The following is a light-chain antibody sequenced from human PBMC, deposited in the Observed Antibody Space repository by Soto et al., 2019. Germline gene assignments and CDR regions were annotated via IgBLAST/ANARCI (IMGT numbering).Light chain of an antibody. V-gene: IGKV3-20*01. CDR1: QSVSSSY. CDR3: QQYGSSRT. CDR2: GAS. J-gene: IGKJ1*01. Sequence: EIVLTQSPGTLSLSPGERATLSCRASQSVSSSYLAWYQQKPGQAPRLLIYGASSRATGIPDSFSGSGSGPHFTLTISRREPGDFAVYYWQQYGSSRTCDQGTNVEIQ.